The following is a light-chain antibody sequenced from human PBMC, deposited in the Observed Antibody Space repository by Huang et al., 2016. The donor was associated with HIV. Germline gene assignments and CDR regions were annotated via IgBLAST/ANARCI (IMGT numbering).Light chain of an antibody. V-gene: IGKV3-15*01. J-gene: IGKJ1*01. CDR1: QGVSSN. CDR3: QQYQDWPRT. Sequence: EIVMTQSPGTLSLSPGERATLSCRPSQGVSSNLAWYQHKPGQAPRLLIYGASTRATGVPARFSGSGSGTEFTLTISSLQSDDFVVYYCQQYQDWPRTFGQGTKVEIK. CDR2: GAS.